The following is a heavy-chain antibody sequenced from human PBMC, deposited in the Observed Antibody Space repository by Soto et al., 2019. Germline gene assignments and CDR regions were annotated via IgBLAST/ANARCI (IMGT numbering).Heavy chain of an antibody. J-gene: IGHJ2*01. Sequence: GGSLRLSCAASGFTFSSYGMHWVRQAPGKGLEWVAVIWYDGSNKYYADSVKGRFTISRDNSKNTLYLQMNSLRSEDTAVYYCARDSTYGDYGYWYFDLWGRGTLVTVSS. CDR1: GFTFSSYG. CDR3: ARDSTYGDYGYWYFDL. V-gene: IGHV3-33*01. CDR2: IWYDGSNK. D-gene: IGHD4-17*01.